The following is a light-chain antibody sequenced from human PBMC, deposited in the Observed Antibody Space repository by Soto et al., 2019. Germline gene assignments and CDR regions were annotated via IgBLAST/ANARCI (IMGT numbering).Light chain of an antibody. V-gene: IGKV3-11*01. J-gene: IGKJ2*01. CDR1: QSISSF. Sequence: EIVLTQSPATLSLSPGERATLSCRASQSISSFLAWYQQKPGQTPRLLIYDASNRVTGIPTRFSGSGSGTDFTLTISNVEPEDFAVYYCQQRRSWPPYTFGQGTKLEIK. CDR3: QQRRSWPPYT. CDR2: DAS.